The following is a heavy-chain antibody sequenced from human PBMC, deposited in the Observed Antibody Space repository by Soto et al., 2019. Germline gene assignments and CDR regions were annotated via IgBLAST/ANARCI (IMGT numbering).Heavy chain of an antibody. CDR2: INHSGTT. D-gene: IGHD6-25*01. CDR3: ARGRGYVYGSNFYGLDV. Sequence: SETLSLTCGVYRGSFSGFYWSWVRQTPGGGLEWIGEINHSGTTNYNPSFQNRVTISVDKSTNNFSLKMTSVTAADAAVHYCARGRGYVYGSNFYGLDVWGQGTTVTVSS. J-gene: IGHJ6*02. CDR1: RGSFSGFY. V-gene: IGHV4-34*01.